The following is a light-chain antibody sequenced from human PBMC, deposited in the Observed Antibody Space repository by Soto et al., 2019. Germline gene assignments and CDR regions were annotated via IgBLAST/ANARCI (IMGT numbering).Light chain of an antibody. CDR2: SNN. V-gene: IGLV1-44*01. Sequence: QSVLTQPPSASGTPGQRITISCSGGRFNVESNNVNWYQQLPGATPKLLIYSNNRRASGVPERFSGSKSGTSASLVISGLQSEDEADYYCATWDDTLNGVVFGGGTQLTVL. J-gene: IGLJ7*01. CDR3: ATWDDTLNGVV. CDR1: RFNVESNN.